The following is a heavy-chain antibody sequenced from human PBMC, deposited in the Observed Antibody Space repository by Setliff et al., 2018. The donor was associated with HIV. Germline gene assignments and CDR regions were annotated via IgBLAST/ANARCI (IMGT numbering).Heavy chain of an antibody. Sequence: ASVKVSCKASGYTLSNYYMHWVRQAPGQGLEWMGIINPSGESTNYAQKSQDRVTISTAESTTTAYMELSSLRSEDTAVYYCARFGDGYNIDDFDIWGPGTMVTVSS. CDR2: INPSGEST. V-gene: IGHV1-46*01. D-gene: IGHD3-3*01. CDR1: GYTLSNYY. J-gene: IGHJ3*02. CDR3: ARFGDGYNIDDFDI.